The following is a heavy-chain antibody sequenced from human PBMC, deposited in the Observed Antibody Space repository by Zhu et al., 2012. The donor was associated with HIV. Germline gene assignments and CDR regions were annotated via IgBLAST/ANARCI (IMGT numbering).Heavy chain of an antibody. D-gene: IGHD3-22*01. CDR3: AEGQDSSGYNYWYFDL. V-gene: IGHV4-30-2*01. CDR1: GGSISSGGYS. CDR2: IYHSGST. Sequence: QVQLQESGSGLVKPSQTLSLTCAVSGGSISSGGYSWSWIRQPPGKGLEWIGYIYHSGSTYYNPSLKSRVTISVDRSKNQFSLKLSSVTAADTAVYYCAEGQDSSGYNYWYFDLVGPGTLVTVSS. J-gene: IGHJ2*01.